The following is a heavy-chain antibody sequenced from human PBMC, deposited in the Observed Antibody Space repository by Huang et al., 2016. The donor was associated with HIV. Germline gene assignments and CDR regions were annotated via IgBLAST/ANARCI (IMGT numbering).Heavy chain of an antibody. V-gene: IGHV3-30*18. D-gene: IGHD6-13*01. CDR3: AKGGSAAAVLDF. Sequence: QVQLVGSGGGVVQPGRSLRISCAASGFTFSSSGMHWVRHDPGKWLEWVAVISYDGMTKYYADAVKGRFSISRDNSKTTFYLQLNSLRVEDTAVYYCAKGGSAAAVLDFWGQGTLVTVSS. CDR1: GFTFSSSG. CDR2: ISYDGMTK. J-gene: IGHJ4*02.